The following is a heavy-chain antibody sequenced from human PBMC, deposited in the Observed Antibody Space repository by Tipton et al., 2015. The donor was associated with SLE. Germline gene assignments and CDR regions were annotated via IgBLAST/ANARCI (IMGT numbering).Heavy chain of an antibody. D-gene: IGHD2-21*02. J-gene: IGHJ2*01. CDR1: GGSISSDDYF. CDR2: IYHSGTT. CDR3: ARLTVTPHWYFDL. Sequence: TLSLTCTVSGGSISSDDYFWSWIRQPPGKGLEWIGYIYHSGTTNYNPSLKSRITISVDTSKNQFSLDLSSVTAADTAVYYCARLTVTPHWYFDLWGRGTPVTVSS. V-gene: IGHV4-61*08.